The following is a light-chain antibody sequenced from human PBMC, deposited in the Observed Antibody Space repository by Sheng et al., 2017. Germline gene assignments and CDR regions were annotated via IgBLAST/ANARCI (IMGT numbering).Light chain of an antibody. CDR3: QQYDNLPYS. V-gene: IGKV1-33*01. J-gene: IGKJ2*03. CDR1: QDISNY. CDR2: EAS. Sequence: DIQMTQSPSSLSASVGDRVTITCQASQDISNYLHWYQQKPGKAPKLLIYEASNLDTGVPSRFSGRGSGTDFTFTISSLQPEDIATYYCQQYDNLPYSFGQGTKLEIK.